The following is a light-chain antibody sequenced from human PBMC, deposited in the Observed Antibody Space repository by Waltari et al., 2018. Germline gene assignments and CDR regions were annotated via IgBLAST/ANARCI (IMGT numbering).Light chain of an antibody. V-gene: IGLV1-40*01. CDR1: SSNIRAGYD. J-gene: IGLJ1*01. CDR3: QSYDSSLSGYV. Sequence: QSVLTQPPSVPVPPGQRVTISCTGRSSNIRAGYDLYRYQQLPGTAHKLLIYGNSNRPSGVPDRFSGSKSGTAASLAITGLQAEDEADYYCQSYDSSLSGYVFGTGTKVTVL. CDR2: GNS.